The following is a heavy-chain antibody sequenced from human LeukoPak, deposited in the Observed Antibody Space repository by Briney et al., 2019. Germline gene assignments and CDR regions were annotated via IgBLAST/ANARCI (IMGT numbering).Heavy chain of an antibody. CDR2: IIPILGIA. J-gene: IGHJ4*02. V-gene: IGHV1-69*04. CDR1: GGTFSSYA. Sequence: SVKVSCKASGGTFSSYAISWVRQAPGLGLEWMGRIIPILGIANYAQKFQGRVTITADKSTSTAYMELSSLRSEDTAVYYCARESYGDYPAAGYYFDYWGQGTLVTVSS. D-gene: IGHD4-17*01. CDR3: ARESYGDYPAAGYYFDY.